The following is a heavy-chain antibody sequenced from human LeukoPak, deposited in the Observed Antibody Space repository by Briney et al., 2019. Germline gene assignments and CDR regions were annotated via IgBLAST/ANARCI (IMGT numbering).Heavy chain of an antibody. V-gene: IGHV4-34*01. CDR2: INHSGST. Sequence: EWIGEINHSGSTNYNPSLKSRVTISVDTSKNQFSLKLSSVTAADTAVYYCARGRPGTMDVWGKGTTVTVSS. CDR3: ARGRPGTMDV. J-gene: IGHJ6*04.